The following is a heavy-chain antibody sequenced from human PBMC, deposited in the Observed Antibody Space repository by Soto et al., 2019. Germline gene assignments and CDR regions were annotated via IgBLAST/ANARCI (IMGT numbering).Heavy chain of an antibody. Sequence: PGESLKISCKGSGYSFTSYWISWVRQMPGKGLEWMGRIDPSDSYTNYSPSFQGHVTISADKSISTAYLQWSSLKASDTAMYYCXRRLYSSSSSYYYGMDVWGQGTTVTVSS. CDR1: GYSFTSYW. J-gene: IGHJ6*02. CDR2: IDPSDSYT. CDR3: XRRLYSSSSSYYYGMDV. V-gene: IGHV5-10-1*01. D-gene: IGHD6-6*01.